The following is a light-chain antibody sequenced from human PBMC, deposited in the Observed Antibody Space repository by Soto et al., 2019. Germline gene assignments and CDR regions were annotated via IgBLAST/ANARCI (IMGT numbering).Light chain of an antibody. CDR1: QTVRNNY. V-gene: IGKV3-20*01. J-gene: IGKJ4*01. Sequence: EFELTHGRGTWWLREGITATPSCRASQTVRNNYLAWYQQKPGQAPRLLIYDASSRATGIPDRFSGGGSGTDFTLTISRLEPEDFAMYYCQQFSSYPLTFGGGTKVDIK. CDR2: DAS. CDR3: QQFSSYPLT.